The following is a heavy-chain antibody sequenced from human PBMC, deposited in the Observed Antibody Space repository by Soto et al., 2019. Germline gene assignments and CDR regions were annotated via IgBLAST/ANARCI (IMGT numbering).Heavy chain of an antibody. CDR2: INHSGST. CDR3: ARAGGLGAVAVDY. Sequence: SETLSLTCAVYGGSFSGYYWTWIRQPPGTGLEWIGEINHSGSTNYNPSLKSRVTISVDTSKNQFSLKLTSVTAADTAVYYCARAGGLGAVAVDYWGQGTLVTVS. V-gene: IGHV4-34*01. CDR1: GGSFSGYY. J-gene: IGHJ4*02. D-gene: IGHD6-19*01.